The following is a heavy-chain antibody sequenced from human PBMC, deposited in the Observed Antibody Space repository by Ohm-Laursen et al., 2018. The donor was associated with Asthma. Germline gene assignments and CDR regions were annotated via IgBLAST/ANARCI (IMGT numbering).Heavy chain of an antibody. CDR1: GFTFSSYA. J-gene: IGHJ4*02. CDR3: ARDSGASRSGGSCSNFDY. D-gene: IGHD2-15*01. CDR2: ISYDGSNK. Sequence: SLRLSCTASGFTFSSYAMHWVRQAPGKGLEWVAVISYDGSNKYYADSVKGRFTISRDNSKNTLYLQMNSLRAEDTAVYYCARDSGASRSGGSCSNFDYWGQGTLVTVSS. V-gene: IGHV3-30-3*01.